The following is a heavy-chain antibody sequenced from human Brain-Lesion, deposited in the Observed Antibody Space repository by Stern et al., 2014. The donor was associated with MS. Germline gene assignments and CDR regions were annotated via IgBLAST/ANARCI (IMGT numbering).Heavy chain of an antibody. V-gene: IGHV3-11*01. J-gene: IGHJ6*02. CDR3: ARGPRRYYGSESPNTYYYGMDV. Sequence: QVQLVESGGGLVKPGGSLRLSCAASGFIFSDYYMSWIRQAPGKALEWVSYIGRSGDSIYYADSVKGRFTISRDNAKNSLYLQMNSLRAEDTAVYYCARGPRRYYGSESPNTYYYGMDVWGQGTTVTVSS. CDR1: GFIFSDYY. D-gene: IGHD3-10*01. CDR2: IGRSGDSI.